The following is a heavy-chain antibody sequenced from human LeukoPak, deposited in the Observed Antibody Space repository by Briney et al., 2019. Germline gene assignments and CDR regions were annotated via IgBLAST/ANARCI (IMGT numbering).Heavy chain of an antibody. D-gene: IGHD6-25*01. CDR2: TSFDGNNE. CDR1: EFTFSSYA. CDR3: ANIIRKYTSGYYYFDY. Sequence: PGGSLRPSCAASEFTFSSYAMHWVRQAPGKGLEWVAATSFDGNNEYYADSVKGRFTISRDSSKNTLYLQMNSLRAEDTAVYYCANIIRKYTSGYYYFDYWGQGTLVTVSS. J-gene: IGHJ4*02. V-gene: IGHV3-30-3*01.